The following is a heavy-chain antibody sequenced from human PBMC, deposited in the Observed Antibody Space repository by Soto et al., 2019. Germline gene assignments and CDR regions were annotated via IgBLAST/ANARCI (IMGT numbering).Heavy chain of an antibody. J-gene: IGHJ6*02. CDR2: IRGFSPYT. D-gene: IGHD1-26*01. Sequence: PGGSLRLSCISSGFTFRTYTMNWVRQAPGKGLEWVSGIRGFSPYTFYAESVRGRFAISRDNAKNTLYLQMNSLRAEDTAVYYCAKGYFPDVWGQGTTVTVSS. CDR1: GFTFRTYT. V-gene: IGHV3-21*01. CDR3: AKGYFPDV.